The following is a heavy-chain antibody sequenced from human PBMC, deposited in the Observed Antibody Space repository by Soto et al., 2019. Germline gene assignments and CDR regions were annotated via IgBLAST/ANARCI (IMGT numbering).Heavy chain of an antibody. V-gene: IGHV1-18*04. CDR2: ISTYNGNT. CDR1: GYKFTTYG. Sequence: QVQLLQSGAEVKKPGASVKVSCKASGYKFTTYGITWVRQAPGQGLEWLGGISTYNGNTDYAQTLQDRVTMTTATTTSTAYLEVRSLASDDTAVYFCARGLGTNGLDVWGQGTTVTVSS. CDR3: ARGLGTNGLDV. D-gene: IGHD7-27*01. J-gene: IGHJ6*02.